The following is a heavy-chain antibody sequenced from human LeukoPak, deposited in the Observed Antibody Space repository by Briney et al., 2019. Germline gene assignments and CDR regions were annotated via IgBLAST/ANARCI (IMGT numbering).Heavy chain of an antibody. J-gene: IGHJ4*02. V-gene: IGHV4-59*01. CDR3: AREGSSGWYNY. Sequence: SETLSLTCTVAGGSISSYYWGWIRQPEGKGLEWVGYIYYIGTTNYNPSLKSRVPISVDTSKNQFSLKLSSVTAADTAVYYCAREGSSGWYNYWGQGTLVTVSS. D-gene: IGHD6-19*01. CDR2: IYYIGTT. CDR1: GGSISSYY.